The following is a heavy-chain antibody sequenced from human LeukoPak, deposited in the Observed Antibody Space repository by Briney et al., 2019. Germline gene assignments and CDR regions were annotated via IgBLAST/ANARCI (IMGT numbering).Heavy chain of an antibody. J-gene: IGHJ6*03. V-gene: IGHV4-34*01. CDR1: GGSFSGYY. D-gene: IGHD4-17*01. CDR3: ARDSPFNDYGDQSMDYYYYMDV. CDR2: INHSGST. Sequence: PSETLSLTCAVYGGSFSGYYWSWIRQPPGKGLEWIGEINHSGSTNYNPSLKSRVTISVDTSKNQFSLKLSSVTAADTAVYYCARDSPFNDYGDQSMDYYYYMDVWGKGTTVTVSS.